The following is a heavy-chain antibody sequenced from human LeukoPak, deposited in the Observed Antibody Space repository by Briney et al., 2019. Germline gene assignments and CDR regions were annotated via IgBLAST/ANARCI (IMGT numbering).Heavy chain of an antibody. Sequence: PSETLSLTCAVYGGSFSGYYWSWIRQPPGKGLEWIGEINHSGSTNYNPSLKSRVTISVDTSKNQFSLKLSSVTAADTAVYYCARGRVGLFLGVVVPAAMGRYFDYWGQGTLVTVSS. D-gene: IGHD2-2*01. CDR2: INHSGST. V-gene: IGHV4-34*01. CDR3: ARGRVGLFLGVVVPAAMGRYFDY. J-gene: IGHJ4*02. CDR1: GGSFSGYY.